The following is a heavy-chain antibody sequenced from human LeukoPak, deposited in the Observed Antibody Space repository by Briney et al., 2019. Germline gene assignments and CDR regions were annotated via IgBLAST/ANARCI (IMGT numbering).Heavy chain of an antibody. CDR2: ISASGGVT. J-gene: IGHJ4*02. CDR1: GFTFSSYA. Sequence: GGSLRLSCAASGFTFSSYAMSWVRQAPGKGLEWVSGISASGGVTYSAESVRGRFTISRDNAKNTLYLQMNSLRVDDTAAYYCATISGSFEYLDYWGQGTLVTVSS. CDR3: ATISGSFEYLDY. D-gene: IGHD1-26*01. V-gene: IGHV3-23*01.